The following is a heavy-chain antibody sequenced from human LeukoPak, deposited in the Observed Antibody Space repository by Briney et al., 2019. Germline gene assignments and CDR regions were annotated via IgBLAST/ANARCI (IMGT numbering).Heavy chain of an antibody. V-gene: IGHV3-23*01. CDR3: ASATPANGY. CDR2: ISGSGGST. Sequence: GGSLRLSCAASGSTFSNYAMSWVRQAPGKGLEWVSGISGSGGSTYYADSVKGRFTISRDNSKNTLYLQVNSLRAEDTAVYYCASATPANGYWGQGTLVTVSS. D-gene: IGHD1-1*01. J-gene: IGHJ4*02. CDR1: GSTFSNYA.